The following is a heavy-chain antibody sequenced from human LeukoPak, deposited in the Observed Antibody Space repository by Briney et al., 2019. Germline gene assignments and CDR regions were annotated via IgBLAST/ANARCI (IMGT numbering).Heavy chain of an antibody. CDR1: GGSISSGDYY. V-gene: IGHV4-30-4*01. CDR2: IYYSGST. J-gene: IGHJ4*02. CDR3: ARVRVATTFDY. Sequence: SGTLSLTCTVSGGSISSGDYYWSWIRQPPGKGLEWIGYIYYSGSTYYNPSLRSRVTISVDTSKNQFSLKLSSVTAADTAVYYCARVRVATTFDYWGQGTLVTVSS. D-gene: IGHD5-12*01.